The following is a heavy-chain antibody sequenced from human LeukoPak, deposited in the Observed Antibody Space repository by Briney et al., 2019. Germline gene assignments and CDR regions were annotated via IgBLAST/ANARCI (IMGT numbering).Heavy chain of an antibody. V-gene: IGHV1-8*01. CDR3: ARDLSCPSTSCYMPYYYGMDV. J-gene: IGHJ6*02. D-gene: IGHD2-2*02. CDR2: MNPNSGNT. CDR1: GYTFTSYD. Sequence: ASVKVSCKASGYTFTSYDINWVRQATGQGLEWMGWMNPNSGNTGYAQKFQGRVTMTRNTSISTAYMELSSLRSEDTAVYYCARDLSCPSTSCYMPYYYGMDVWGQGTTVTVSS.